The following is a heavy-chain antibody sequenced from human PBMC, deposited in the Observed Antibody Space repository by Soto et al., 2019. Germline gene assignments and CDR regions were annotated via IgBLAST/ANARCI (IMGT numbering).Heavy chain of an antibody. Sequence: PSENLRVTCTVSGGSISSSSYYWGWIRQPPEKGLEWIGSIYYSGSTYYNPSLKSRVTISVDTSKNQFSLKLSSVIAADTAVYYCARPITGTTDALDIRCQGPLVT. CDR1: GGSISSSSYY. CDR3: ARPITGTTDALDI. V-gene: IGHV4-39*01. D-gene: IGHD1-7*01. CDR2: IYYSGST. J-gene: IGHJ3*02.